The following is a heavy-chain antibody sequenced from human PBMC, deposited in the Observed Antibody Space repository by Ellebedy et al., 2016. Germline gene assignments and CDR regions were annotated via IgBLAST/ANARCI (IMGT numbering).Heavy chain of an antibody. V-gene: IGHV3-21*01. D-gene: IGHD2-15*01. Sequence: GESLKISCAASGFIFSNYNINWVRQAPGRGLEWVSSINTGGSYIYYADSLKGRFTISRDNAKNSLYLQMDSLRAEDTAVYYCARDPNPYQSGGYIPYYFDHWGQGTRVTVSS. CDR2: INTGGSYI. J-gene: IGHJ4*02. CDR3: ARDPNPYQSGGYIPYYFDH. CDR1: GFIFSNYN.